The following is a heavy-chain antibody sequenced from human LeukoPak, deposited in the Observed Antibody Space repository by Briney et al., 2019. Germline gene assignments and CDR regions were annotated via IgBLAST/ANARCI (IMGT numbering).Heavy chain of an antibody. CDR2: INHSGST. D-gene: IGHD1-26*01. Sequence: SETLSLTCAVYGGSFSGYYWSWIRQPPGKGLGWIGEINHSGSTNYNPSLKSRVTISVDTSKNQFSLKLSSVTAADTAVYYCARPMAPYRGSRKAFDIWGQGTMVTVSS. CDR3: ARPMAPYRGSRKAFDI. CDR1: GGSFSGYY. V-gene: IGHV4-34*01. J-gene: IGHJ3*02.